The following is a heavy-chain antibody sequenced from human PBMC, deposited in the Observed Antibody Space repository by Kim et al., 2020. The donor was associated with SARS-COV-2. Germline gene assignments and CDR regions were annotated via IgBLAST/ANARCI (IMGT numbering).Heavy chain of an antibody. Sequence: VGSLRLSCVASGFTFSNYGMHWVRRAPGKGLEWVAVIWYDRSRIYYADSVKGRFTISRDNSKNTVYLQMNSLRVEDTAVYYCARDPDYGLGSDGMDVWGQGTTVIVSS. CDR1: GFTFSNYG. J-gene: IGHJ6*02. V-gene: IGHV3-33*01. CDR3: ARDPDYGLGSDGMDV. D-gene: IGHD3-10*01. CDR2: IWYDRSRI.